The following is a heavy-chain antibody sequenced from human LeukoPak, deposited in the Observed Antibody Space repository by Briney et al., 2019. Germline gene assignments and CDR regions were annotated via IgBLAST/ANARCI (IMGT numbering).Heavy chain of an antibody. CDR3: ARGSTLKYFHH. J-gene: IGHJ1*01. Sequence: SETLSLTCTVSGGSISSSNYYWGWIRQPPGKGLEWIGSIYYSGSTYYNPSLKSRVTISVDTSKNQFSLKLSSVTAADTAVYYCARGSTLKYFHHWGQGTLVTVSS. CDR1: GGSISSSNYY. D-gene: IGHD5/OR15-5a*01. CDR2: IYYSGST. V-gene: IGHV4-39*01.